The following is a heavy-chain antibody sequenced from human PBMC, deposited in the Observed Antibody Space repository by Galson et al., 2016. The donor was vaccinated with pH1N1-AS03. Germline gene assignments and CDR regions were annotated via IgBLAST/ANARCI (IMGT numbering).Heavy chain of an antibody. D-gene: IGHD6-19*01. V-gene: IGHV3-21*01. Sequence: SLRLSCAASGFPFSGYSMNWVRQAPGKGLEWASFISTTSSSIYYADSVKGRFTISRDNAKNSLFLQMNSLRDEDTAVYYCARDGSPQGISVAGSFDFWGQGTLVTVSP. J-gene: IGHJ4*02. CDR1: GFPFSGYS. CDR3: ARDGSPQGISVAGSFDF. CDR2: ISTTSSSI.